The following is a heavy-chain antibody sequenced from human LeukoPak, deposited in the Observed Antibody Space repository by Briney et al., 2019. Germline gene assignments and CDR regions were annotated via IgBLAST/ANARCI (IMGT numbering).Heavy chain of an antibody. J-gene: IGHJ4*02. CDR2: ISRDGSSP. V-gene: IGHV3-43*01. CDR1: GFIFDDSL. Sequence: GGSLRLSCVASGFIFDDSLMHWVRQAPGKGLEWISLISRDGSSPYYADSVKGRFTISRDNSKNSLFLQMNSLTPEDTAVYYCARDIRGNYFDSWGQGTLVTVSS. D-gene: IGHD3-16*01. CDR3: ARDIRGNYFDS.